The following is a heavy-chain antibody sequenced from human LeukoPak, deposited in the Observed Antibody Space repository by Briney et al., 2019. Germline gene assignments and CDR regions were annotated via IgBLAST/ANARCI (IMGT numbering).Heavy chain of an antibody. D-gene: IGHD6-6*01. CDR2: TYYSGST. J-gene: IGHJ4*02. CDR1: GGSISSSSYY. Sequence: SETLSLTCTVSGGSISSSSYYWGWIRQPPGKGLEWIGSTYYSGSTYYNPSLKSRVTISVDTSKNQFSLKLSSVTAADTAVYYCAISFEYSSSRWDQGTLVTVSS. V-gene: IGHV4-39*01. CDR3: AISFEYSSSR.